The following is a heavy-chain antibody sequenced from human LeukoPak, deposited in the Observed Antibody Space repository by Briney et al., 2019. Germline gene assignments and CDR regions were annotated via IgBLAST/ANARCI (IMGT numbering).Heavy chain of an antibody. V-gene: IGHV3-23*01. CDR3: TRDEPGSSWFN. D-gene: IGHD6-19*01. CDR1: GFTVRDYH. CDR2: IVGSSK. J-gene: IGHJ4*02. Sequence: GGSLRLSCAASGFTVRDYHMSWIRQAPGKGLELVSAIVGSSKHHADPVKGRFTIPRDNFKNTLNLQMNSLRAEDSAIYYCTRDEPGSSWFNWGQGTLVTVSS.